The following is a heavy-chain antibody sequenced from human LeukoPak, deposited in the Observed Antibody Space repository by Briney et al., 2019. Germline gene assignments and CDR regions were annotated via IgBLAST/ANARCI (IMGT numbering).Heavy chain of an antibody. CDR3: ARDSNYDASGHYY. CDR2: IYSGGST. J-gene: IGHJ4*02. Sequence: GGSLRLSCAASGFTVSSNYMSWVRQAPGKGLEWVSVIYSGGSTYSADSVKGRFTISRDNSKNTLYLQMNSLRAEDTAVYYCARDSNYDASGHYYWGQGTLVTVSS. D-gene: IGHD3-22*01. CDR1: GFTVSSNY. V-gene: IGHV3-53*01.